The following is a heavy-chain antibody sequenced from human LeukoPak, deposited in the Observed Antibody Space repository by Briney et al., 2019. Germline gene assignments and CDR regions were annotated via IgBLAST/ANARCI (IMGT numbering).Heavy chain of an antibody. V-gene: IGHV4-39*01. D-gene: IGHD4-17*01. CDR3: GRLSVSGNTVTNAFDI. CDR2: IYYSGST. J-gene: IGHJ3*02. CDR1: GGSISSSSYY. Sequence: PSETLSLTCTVSGGSISSSSYYWGWIRQPPGKGLEWIGSIYYSGSTYYNPSLKSRVTISVDTSKNQFSLKLSSVTAADTAVYYCGRLSVSGNTVTNAFDIWGQGTMVTVSS.